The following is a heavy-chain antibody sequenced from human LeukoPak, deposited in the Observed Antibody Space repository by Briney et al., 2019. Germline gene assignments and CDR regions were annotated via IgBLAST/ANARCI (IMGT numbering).Heavy chain of an antibody. CDR1: GFTVSSNY. Sequence: GGSLRLSCAASGFTVSSNYMSWVRQAPGKGLEWVSVIYSGGSTYYADSVKGRFTISRDNSKNTLYLQMNSLRAEDTAVYYCAKELALRFLDAFDIWGQGAMVTVSS. CDR3: AKELALRFLDAFDI. D-gene: IGHD3-3*01. V-gene: IGHV3-66*02. J-gene: IGHJ3*02. CDR2: IYSGGST.